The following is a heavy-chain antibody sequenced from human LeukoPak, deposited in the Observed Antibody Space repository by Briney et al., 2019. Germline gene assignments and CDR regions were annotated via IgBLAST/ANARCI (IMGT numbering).Heavy chain of an antibody. D-gene: IGHD2-2*01. J-gene: IGHJ5*02. CDR3: ARGRPDRQLLAWFDP. Sequence: SETLSLTCTVSGGSISGSSYYWGWIRQPPGKGLEWIGSIYYSGSTYYNPSLKSRVTISVDTAKNQFSLKLSSVTAADTAVYYCARGRPDRQLLAWFDPWGQGTLVTVSS. V-gene: IGHV4-39*07. CDR2: IYYSGST. CDR1: GGSISGSSYY.